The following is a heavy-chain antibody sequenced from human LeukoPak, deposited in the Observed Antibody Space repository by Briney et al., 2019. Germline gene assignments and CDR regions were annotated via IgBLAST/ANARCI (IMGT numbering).Heavy chain of an antibody. CDR3: AGVNYYYDSSGFDY. D-gene: IGHD3-22*01. J-gene: IGHJ4*02. CDR1: GFTFSSYG. Sequence: GRPLRLSCAASGFTFSSYGMHWVRQAPGKALEWVADIWYDGSNKNYADYVKGRFTIYRDNSKNTLYLQMNSLRAEDTAVYYLAGVNYYYDSSGFDYWGQGTLVTVSS. V-gene: IGHV3-33*01. CDR2: IWYDGSNK.